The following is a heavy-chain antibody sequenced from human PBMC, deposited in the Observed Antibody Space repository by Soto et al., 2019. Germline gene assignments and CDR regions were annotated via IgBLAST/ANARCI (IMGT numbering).Heavy chain of an antibody. CDR3: AREGDGYNYYFDY. CDR2: INAGNGNT. Sequence: QVQLVQSGAEVKKPGASVKVSCKASGYTFTSYAMHWVRQAPGQRLEWMGWINAGNGNTKYSQKFQGRVTITRDTSASTAYMELSSLRSEDTAVYYCAREGDGYNYYFDYWGQGTLVTVSS. D-gene: IGHD1-1*01. CDR1: GYTFTSYA. V-gene: IGHV1-3*01. J-gene: IGHJ4*02.